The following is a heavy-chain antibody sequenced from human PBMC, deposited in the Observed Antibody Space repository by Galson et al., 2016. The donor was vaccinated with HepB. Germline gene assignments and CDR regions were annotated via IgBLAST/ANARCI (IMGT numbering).Heavy chain of an antibody. V-gene: IGHV5-51*01. J-gene: IGHJ5*02. CDR2: IYPHDSDT. CDR3: AVRGFCYDGRGYSEGWFDP. D-gene: IGHD2-15*01. Sequence: QSGAEVKKPGESLRISCQGSGYTFINYWIGWVRQTPAKGLEWVGIIYPHDSDTRYSPSFQGQVTISADKSINTAYLQWSSLKASDTGIYYCAVRGFCYDGRGYSEGWFDPWGQGTQVTVSS. CDR1: GYTFINYW.